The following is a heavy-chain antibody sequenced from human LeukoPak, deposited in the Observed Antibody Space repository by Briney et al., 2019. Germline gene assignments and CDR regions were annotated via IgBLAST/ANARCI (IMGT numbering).Heavy chain of an antibody. CDR2: ISGSGGST. CDR3: AKSASRITIFGVLNP. Sequence: PGGSLRLSCAASGFTFSSYAMSWVRQAPGKGLEWVSAISGSGGSTYYADSVKGRYTISRDNSKNTLYLQMNSLRAEDTAVYYCAKSASRITIFGVLNPWGQGTLVTVSS. V-gene: IGHV3-23*01. D-gene: IGHD3-3*01. CDR1: GFTFSSYA. J-gene: IGHJ5*02.